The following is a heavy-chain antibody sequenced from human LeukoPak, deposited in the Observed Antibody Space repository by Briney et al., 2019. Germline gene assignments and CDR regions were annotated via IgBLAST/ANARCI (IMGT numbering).Heavy chain of an antibody. Sequence: SEALSLTCTVSGGSISSGDYYWSWIRQPPGKGLEWIGCIYYSGSTYYNPSLKSRVTISVDTSKNQFSLKLSSVTAADTAVYYCARASWYSSGWYHGNFDYWGQGTLVTVSS. CDR2: IYYSGST. D-gene: IGHD6-19*01. J-gene: IGHJ4*02. CDR3: ARASWYSSGWYHGNFDY. CDR1: GGSISSGDYY. V-gene: IGHV4-30-4*08.